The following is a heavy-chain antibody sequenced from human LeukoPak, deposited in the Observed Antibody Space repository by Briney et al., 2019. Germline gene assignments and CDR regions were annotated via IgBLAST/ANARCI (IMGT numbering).Heavy chain of an antibody. Sequence: GASVKVSCKPSGYTFTSYDINWVRQATGQGLEWMGWMNPNSGNTGYAQKFQGRGTMTRNTAISTAYMELSSLRSEDTAVYYCARGVGTKLLWFGESSLIDYWGQGTLLTVSS. CDR1: GYTFTSYD. J-gene: IGHJ4*02. CDR3: ARGVGTKLLWFGESSLIDY. CDR2: MNPNSGNT. D-gene: IGHD3-10*01. V-gene: IGHV1-8*01.